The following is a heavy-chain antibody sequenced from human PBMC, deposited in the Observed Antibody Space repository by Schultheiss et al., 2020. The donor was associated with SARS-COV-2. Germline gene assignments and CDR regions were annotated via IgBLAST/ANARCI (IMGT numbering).Heavy chain of an antibody. V-gene: IGHV4-61*08. D-gene: IGHD2-2*01. J-gene: IGHJ6*03. CDR1: GGSISSGGYY. CDR2: INHSGNT. Sequence: SETLSLTCTVSGGSISSGGYYWSWIRQPPGKGLEWIGEINHSGNTNYNPSLKNRVTISIDTSKSQFSLKLSSVTAADTAVYYCAQRGYCGSTSCYLTPGRGPGSNYMDVWGKGTTVTVSS. CDR3: AQRGYCGSTSCYLTPGRGPGSNYMDV.